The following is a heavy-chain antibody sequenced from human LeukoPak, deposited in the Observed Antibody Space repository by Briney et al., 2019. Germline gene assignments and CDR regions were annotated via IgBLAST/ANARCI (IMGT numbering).Heavy chain of an antibody. CDR3: AKTRSSWYER. Sequence: GGSLRLSCAASGFTFSSYAMHWVRQAPGKGLEWVAVISYDGSNKYYADSVKGRFTISRDNSKNTLFLQMNSLRAEDTAVYYCAKTRSSWYERWGQGTLVTVSS. J-gene: IGHJ5*02. CDR1: GFTFSSYA. CDR2: ISYDGSNK. V-gene: IGHV3-30-3*02. D-gene: IGHD6-13*01.